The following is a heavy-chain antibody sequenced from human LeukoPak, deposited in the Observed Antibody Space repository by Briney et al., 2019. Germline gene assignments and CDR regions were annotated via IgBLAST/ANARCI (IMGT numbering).Heavy chain of an antibody. CDR3: ASRVPCGGGSCYSDYYYYYMDV. CDR1: GGTFSSYA. V-gene: IGHV1-69*05. J-gene: IGHJ6*03. CDR2: VIPIFGTA. D-gene: IGHD2-15*01. Sequence: GASVKVSCKASGGTFSSYAISWVPQAPGQGLEWMGGVIPIFGTANYAQKFQGRVTITTDESTSTAYMERSSLRSEDTAVYYCASRVPCGGGSCYSDYYYYYMDVWGKGTTVTVSS.